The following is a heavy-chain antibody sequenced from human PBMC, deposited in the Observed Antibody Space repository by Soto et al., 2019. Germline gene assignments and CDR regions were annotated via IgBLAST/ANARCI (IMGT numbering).Heavy chain of an antibody. CDR2: ISSTTNYI. J-gene: IGHJ4*02. V-gene: IGHV3-21*01. CDR3: ARESEDLTSNLDY. Sequence: RGSLRLSCAASGFTFTRYTMNCVLQAPGKGLEWVSSISSTTNYIYYADSMKGRFTVSRDNAKNSVYLDMNSLRAEETAVYYWARESEDLTSNLDYWAQGTLVTVSS. CDR1: GFTFTRYT.